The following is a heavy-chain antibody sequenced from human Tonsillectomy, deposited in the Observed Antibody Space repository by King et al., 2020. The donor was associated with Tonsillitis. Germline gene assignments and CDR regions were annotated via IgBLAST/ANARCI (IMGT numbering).Heavy chain of an antibody. CDR2: ISYDGSDK. Sequence: VQLVETGGGVVQPGRSLRLSCAASGFTFSSYGMHWVRQAPGKGLEWVAVISYDGSDKYYADSVKGRFTISRDNSKNTLYLQMNSLRAEDTAVYYCAKDATHYYYGSAYYSYFDYWGQGTLVTVSS. J-gene: IGHJ4*02. D-gene: IGHD3-22*01. CDR1: GFTFSSYG. V-gene: IGHV3-30*18. CDR3: AKDATHYYYGSAYYSYFDY.